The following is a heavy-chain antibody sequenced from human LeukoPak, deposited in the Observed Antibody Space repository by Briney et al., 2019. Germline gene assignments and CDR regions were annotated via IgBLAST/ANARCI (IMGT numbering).Heavy chain of an antibody. CDR3: ARGRYSSSSHGVYYYMDV. Sequence: ASVKVSCKASGYTFTSYDINWVRQATGQGLEWMGWMNPNSGNTGYAQKFQGRVTITRNTSISTAYMELSSLRSEDTAVYYCARGRYSSSSHGVYYYMDVWGKGTTVTVSS. J-gene: IGHJ6*03. CDR2: MNPNSGNT. V-gene: IGHV1-8*03. CDR1: GYTFTSYD. D-gene: IGHD6-6*01.